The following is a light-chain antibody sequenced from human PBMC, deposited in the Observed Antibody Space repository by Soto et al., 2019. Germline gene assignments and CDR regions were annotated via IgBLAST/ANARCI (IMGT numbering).Light chain of an antibody. J-gene: IGKJ1*01. Sequence: MVLSHAPATLSLSPRERPTLSCRASQSVGSSLAWYQQRPGQAPRLLIYDASDRATGIPARFSGSGSGTEFTLTISSLQSEDFAVYYCQQYNNWPRTFGQGTKVDIK. CDR2: DAS. CDR3: QQYNNWPRT. CDR1: QSVGSS. V-gene: IGKV3D-15*01.